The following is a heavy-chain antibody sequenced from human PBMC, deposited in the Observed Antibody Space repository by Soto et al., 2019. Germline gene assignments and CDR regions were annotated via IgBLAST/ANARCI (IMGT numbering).Heavy chain of an antibody. V-gene: IGHV3-64D*06. J-gene: IGHJ4*02. CDR3: VKDGSWTAFES. CDR2: ISSNGGSI. Sequence: GSLRLSCSASGFTFSCYAIHWVPQAPGKGLEYVSGISSNGGSIYYADSVKGRFTISRDNSKNTLYLQTSSLRAEDTAVYYCVKDGSWTAFESWGQGTQVTVSS. D-gene: IGHD2-15*01. CDR1: GFTFSCYA.